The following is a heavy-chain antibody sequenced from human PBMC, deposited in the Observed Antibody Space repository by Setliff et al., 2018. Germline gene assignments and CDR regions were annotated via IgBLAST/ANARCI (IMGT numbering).Heavy chain of an antibody. J-gene: IGHJ4*02. CDR2: ISAYKDKT. CDR1: GYTFNTYG. Sequence: ASVKVSCKSYGYTFNTYGISWVRQAPGQGPEWMGWISAYKDKTRSTERFQDRLTLTIDTSTNTVCMGLRDLGADDTATYYCARDGGKYCATTSCFHFDYWGQGTQVTVSS. V-gene: IGHV1-18*01. CDR3: ARDGGKYCATTSCFHFDY. D-gene: IGHD2-2*01.